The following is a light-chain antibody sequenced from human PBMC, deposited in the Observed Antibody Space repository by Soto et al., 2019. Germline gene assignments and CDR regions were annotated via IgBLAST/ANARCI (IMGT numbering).Light chain of an antibody. CDR3: SSYAGSNVWV. J-gene: IGLJ3*02. CDR1: SSDVGGYNY. V-gene: IGLV2-8*01. Sequence: QSVLTQPPSASGSPGQSVAISCTGTSSDVGGYNYVSWYQQHPGKAPKLMIYEVIKRPSGVPDRFSGSKSGNTASLTVSGLQAEDEANYYCSSYAGSNVWVFGGGTKVTVL. CDR2: EVI.